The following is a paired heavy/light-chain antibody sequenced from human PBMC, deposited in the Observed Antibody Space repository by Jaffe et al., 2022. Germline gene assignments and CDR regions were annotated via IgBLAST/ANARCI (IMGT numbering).Heavy chain of an antibody. J-gene: IGHJ4*02. CDR2: IYYSGST. CDR3: ARNLWFGEFGLDY. V-gene: IGHV4-59*01. CDR1: GDSISNYY. D-gene: IGHD3-10*01. Sequence: QVQLQESGPGLVKPSETLSLTCTVSGDSISNYYWSWIRQPPGRGLEWIGYIYYSGSTNYNPSLKSRVTISVDRSKNQFSLKLSSVTAADTAVYYCARNLWFGEFGLDYWGQGTLVTVSS.
Light chain of an antibody. V-gene: IGKV2-24*01. CDR2: KIS. CDR3: TQATQFPLT. CDR1: QSLVHSDGNTY. Sequence: DIVMTQTPLSSPVTLGQPASISCRSSQSLVHSDGNTYLSWLQQRPGQPPRLLIYKISKRFSGVPDRFSGSGAGTDFTLKISRVEAEDVGVYYCTQATQFPLTFGGGTKVEIK. J-gene: IGKJ4*01.